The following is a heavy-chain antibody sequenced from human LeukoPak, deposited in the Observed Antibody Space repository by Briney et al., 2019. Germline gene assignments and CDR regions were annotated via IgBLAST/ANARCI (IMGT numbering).Heavy chain of an antibody. V-gene: IGHV3-23*01. CDR2: TGSNGVT. J-gene: IGHJ4*02. CDR3: GIRDTSDYYVF. Sequence: PGGSLRLSCAASGFTFSSAWMSWVRQAPGKGLEWVSATGSNGVTYYADSVKGRFTISRDNSKNALYLQMSGLRADDTAVYYCGIRDTSDYYVFWGQGTPVTVSS. D-gene: IGHD3-22*01. CDR1: GFTFSSAW.